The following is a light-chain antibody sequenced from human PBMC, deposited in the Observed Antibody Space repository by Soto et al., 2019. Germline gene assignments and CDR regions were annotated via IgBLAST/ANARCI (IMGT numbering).Light chain of an antibody. CDR2: GNS. V-gene: IGLV1-40*01. Sequence: QSVLTQPPSVSGAPGQRVTISCTGSSSNIGAGYDVHWYQQLPGTAPKLLIYGNSNRPSGVPDRFSGSKSGTSASLAITGLHAEDEADYCCQTFDSSVSKVVFGGGTKLTVL. CDR1: SSNIGAGYD. J-gene: IGLJ2*01. CDR3: QTFDSSVSKVV.